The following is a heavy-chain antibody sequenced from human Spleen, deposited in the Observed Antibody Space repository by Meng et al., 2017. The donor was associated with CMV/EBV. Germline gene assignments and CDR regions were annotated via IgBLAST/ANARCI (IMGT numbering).Heavy chain of an antibody. Sequence: GGTFGRCTISWMRQAPGQGLEWMGRVIPILSIAKYAQKFQGRVTITADKSTSTAYMELSSLRSEDTAVYYCASYPTRRDGYNSRTDYWGQGTLVTVSS. CDR3: ASYPTRRDGYNSRTDY. D-gene: IGHD5-24*01. V-gene: IGHV1-69*02. CDR1: GGTFGRCT. J-gene: IGHJ4*02. CDR2: VIPILSIA.